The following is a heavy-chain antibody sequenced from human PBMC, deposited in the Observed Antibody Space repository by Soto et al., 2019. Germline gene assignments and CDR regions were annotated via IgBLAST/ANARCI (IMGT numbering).Heavy chain of an antibody. CDR1: GGTFSSYA. CDR2: IIPIFGTA. J-gene: IGHJ6*02. CDR3: ARGSLVVAATLNYHYYGMEV. V-gene: IGHV1-69*13. D-gene: IGHD2-15*01. Sequence: ASVKVSCKASGGTFSSYAISWVRQAPGQGLEWMGGIIPIFGTANYAQKFQGRVTITADESTSTAYMELSSLRSEDTAVYYCARGSLVVAATLNYHYYGMEVWGQGTTVTVSS.